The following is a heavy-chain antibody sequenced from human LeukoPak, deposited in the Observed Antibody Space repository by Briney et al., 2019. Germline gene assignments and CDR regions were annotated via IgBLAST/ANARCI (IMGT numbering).Heavy chain of an antibody. D-gene: IGHD1-1*01. J-gene: IGHJ2*01. Sequence: HAGGSLSLSCAASGFTLTSYAMSWIRQAPGKGLEWVSAISGGGEDTYYPDSVKGRFTISRDNSKNTLYLQMNSLRAEDTAIYYCAKPRAMTTGVGRYFDLWGRGTLVSVSS. CDR2: ISGGGEDT. CDR1: GFTLTSYA. V-gene: IGHV3-23*01. CDR3: AKPRAMTTGVGRYFDL.